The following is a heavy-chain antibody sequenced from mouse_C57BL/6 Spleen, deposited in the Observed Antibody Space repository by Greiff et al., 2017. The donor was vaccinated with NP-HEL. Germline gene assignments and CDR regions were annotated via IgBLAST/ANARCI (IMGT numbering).Heavy chain of an antibody. CDR1: GYSITSGYY. Sequence: EVKLQESGPGLVKPSQSLSLTCSVTGYSITSGYYWNWIRQFPGNKLEWMGYISYDGSNNYNPSLKNRISITRDTSKNQFFLKLNSVTTEDTATYYCAREDYGSRGDYWGQGTSVTVSS. CDR3: AREDYGSRGDY. V-gene: IGHV3-6*01. D-gene: IGHD1-1*01. J-gene: IGHJ4*01. CDR2: ISYDGSN.